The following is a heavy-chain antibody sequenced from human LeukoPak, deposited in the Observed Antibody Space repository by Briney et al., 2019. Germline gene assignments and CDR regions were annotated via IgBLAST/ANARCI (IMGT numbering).Heavy chain of an antibody. D-gene: IGHD4-11*01. V-gene: IGHV4-38-2*02. CDR2: IYHSGST. J-gene: IGHJ4*02. Sequence: SETLSLTCTASGYSISSGYYWGWIRQPPGKGLEWIGSIYHSGSTYYNPSLKSRVTISVNTSKNQFSLKLSSVTAADTAVYYCARGLYSNYFDYWGQGTLVTVSS. CDR1: GYSISSGYY. CDR3: ARGLYSNYFDY.